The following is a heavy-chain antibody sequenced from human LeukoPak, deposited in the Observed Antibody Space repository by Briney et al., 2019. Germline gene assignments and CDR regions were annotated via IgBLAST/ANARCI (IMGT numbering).Heavy chain of an antibody. CDR3: ASNLHCSSTSCYAGNYYYYMDV. Sequence: SETLSLTCAVYGGSFSGYYWSWIRQPPGKGLEWIGEINHSGSTNYNPSLKSRVTISVDTSKNQFSLKLSSVTAADTAVYYCASNLHCSSTSCYAGNYYYYMDVWGKGTTVTVSS. CDR2: INHSGST. CDR1: GGSFSGYY. J-gene: IGHJ6*03. D-gene: IGHD2-2*01. V-gene: IGHV4-34*01.